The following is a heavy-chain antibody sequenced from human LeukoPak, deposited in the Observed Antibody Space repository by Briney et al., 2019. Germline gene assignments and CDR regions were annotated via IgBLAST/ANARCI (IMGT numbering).Heavy chain of an antibody. J-gene: IGHJ5*02. CDR2: IYYSGST. Sequence: PSETLSLTCTVSGGSISSYYWSWIRQPPGKGLEWIGYIYYSGSTNYNPSLKSRVTISVDTSKNQFSLKLSSVTAAGTAVYYCARCIAAASFDPWGQGTLVTVSS. CDR1: GGSISSYY. CDR3: ARCIAAASFDP. D-gene: IGHD6-13*01. V-gene: IGHV4-59*08.